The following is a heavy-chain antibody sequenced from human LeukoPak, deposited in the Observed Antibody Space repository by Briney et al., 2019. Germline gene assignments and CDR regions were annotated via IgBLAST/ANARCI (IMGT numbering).Heavy chain of an antibody. Sequence: ASVKVSCKASGYTFTSYGISWVRQAPGQGLEWMGWISAYNGNTNYAQKLQGRVTMTTDTSTSTAYMELRSLRSDDTAVYYCARVKQYQLLYFGLHFDYWGQGTLVTVSS. CDR2: ISAYNGNT. CDR1: GYTFTSYG. V-gene: IGHV1-18*01. J-gene: IGHJ4*02. CDR3: ARVKQYQLLYFGLHFDY. D-gene: IGHD2-2*02.